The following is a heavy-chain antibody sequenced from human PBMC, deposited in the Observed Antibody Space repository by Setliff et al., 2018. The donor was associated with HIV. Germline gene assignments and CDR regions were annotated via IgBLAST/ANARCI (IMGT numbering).Heavy chain of an antibody. CDR1: GFTFSNAW. V-gene: IGHV4-34*01. CDR2: INYRGNT. Sequence: GSLRLSCAASGFTFSNAWMSWIRQPPGKGLEWIGSINYRGNTYYNPSLKSRAAISVDTSKNQISLKLSSVTAADTAVYYCASLDGSESPYIYYYYMDVWGKGTAVTVSS. CDR3: ASLDGSESPYIYYYYMDV. J-gene: IGHJ6*03. D-gene: IGHD3-10*01.